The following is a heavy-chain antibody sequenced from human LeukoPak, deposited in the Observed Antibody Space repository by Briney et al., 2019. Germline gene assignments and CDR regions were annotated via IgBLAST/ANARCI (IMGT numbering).Heavy chain of an antibody. V-gene: IGHV3-30*04. CDR2: ISYDGSNK. Sequence: GGSLRLSCAASGFTFSSYAMHWVRQAPGKGLEWVAVISYDGSNKYYADSVKGRFTISRDNSKNTLYLQMNSLRAEDTAVYYCAREYGSGSYFYWGQGTLVTVSS. J-gene: IGHJ4*02. CDR3: AREYGSGSYFY. D-gene: IGHD3-10*01. CDR1: GFTFSSYA.